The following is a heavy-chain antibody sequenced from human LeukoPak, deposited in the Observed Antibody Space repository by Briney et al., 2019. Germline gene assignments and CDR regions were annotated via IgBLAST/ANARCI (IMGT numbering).Heavy chain of an antibody. Sequence: GESLKISCKGSGYSFTGYWIGWVRQMPGKGLEWMGIIYPGDSDTRYSPSFQGQVTISADKSISTAYLQWSSLKAADTAMYYCARLGVQLERRVGAFDIWGQGTMVTVSS. CDR1: GYSFTGYW. D-gene: IGHD1-1*01. J-gene: IGHJ3*02. CDR3: ARLGVQLERRVGAFDI. V-gene: IGHV5-51*01. CDR2: IYPGDSDT.